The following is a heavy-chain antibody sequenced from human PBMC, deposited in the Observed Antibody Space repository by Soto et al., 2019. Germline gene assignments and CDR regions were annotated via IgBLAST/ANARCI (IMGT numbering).Heavy chain of an antibody. CDR3: ARDFGSVLTNWFDP. J-gene: IGHJ5*02. CDR2: INPNSGGT. V-gene: IGHV1-2*02. Sequence: ASVKVSCKASGYTFTDYYINWVRQAPGQGFEWMGWINPNSGGTYYAQKFQGRVTMTRDTSISTAYMELSRLRSDDTAVYYCARDFGSVLTNWFDPWGHGTLVTVSS. D-gene: IGHD2-8*01. CDR1: GYTFTDYY.